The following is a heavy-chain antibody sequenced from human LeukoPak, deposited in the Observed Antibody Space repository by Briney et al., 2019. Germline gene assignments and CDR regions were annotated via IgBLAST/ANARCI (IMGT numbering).Heavy chain of an antibody. Sequence: GGSLRLSCAASGFSFSSFSMNWVRQAPGKGLEWVSSISSGTVYIYYIDSVKGRFTISRDNAKNSLYLQMNSLRAEDTAVYYCARGPTDFDFWSGYAAWGQGTLVTVSS. J-gene: IGHJ5*02. CDR3: ARGPTDFDFWSGYAA. CDR2: ISSGTVYI. D-gene: IGHD3-3*01. CDR1: GFSFSSFS. V-gene: IGHV3-21*01.